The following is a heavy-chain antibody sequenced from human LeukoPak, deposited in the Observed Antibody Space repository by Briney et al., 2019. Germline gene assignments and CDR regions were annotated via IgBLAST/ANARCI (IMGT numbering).Heavy chain of an antibody. J-gene: IGHJ3*02. CDR2: IIPILGIA. CDR3: ARGGVLRFLECLDAFDI. Sequence: SVKVTCKASGGTFSSYAISWVRQAPGQGLEWMGRIIPILGIANYAQKFQGRVTITAAKSTSTAYMELSSLRSEDTAVYYCARGGVLRFLECLDAFDIWGQGTMVTVSS. D-gene: IGHD3-3*01. V-gene: IGHV1-69*04. CDR1: GGTFSSYA.